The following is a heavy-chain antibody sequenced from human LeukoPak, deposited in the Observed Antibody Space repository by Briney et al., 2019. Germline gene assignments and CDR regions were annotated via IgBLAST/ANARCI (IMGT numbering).Heavy chain of an antibody. D-gene: IGHD1-26*01. CDR2: ISGSGGST. V-gene: IGHV3-23*01. Sequence: GGSLRLSCAASGFTFSSYAMSWVRQAPGKGLEWVSAISGSGGSTYYADSVKGRFTISRDNSKSTLYLQMDSLRVEDTAVYYCAERGSRWGPFDSWGQGTLVTVSS. J-gene: IGHJ4*02. CDR3: AERGSRWGPFDS. CDR1: GFTFSSYA.